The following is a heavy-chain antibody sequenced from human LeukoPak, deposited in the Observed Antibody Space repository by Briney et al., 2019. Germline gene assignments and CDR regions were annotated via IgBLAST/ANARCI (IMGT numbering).Heavy chain of an antibody. D-gene: IGHD1-26*01. J-gene: IGHJ4*02. V-gene: IGHV1-2*02. CDR3: SREWSGSYYFSDY. Sequence: ASVKVSCKASGYTFTGYYMHWVRHAPGQGLEWMGWINPNSGGTNYAQKFQGRVTMTRDTSISTAYMELSRLRSDDTAMYYCSREWSGSYYFSDYWGQGTLVTVSS. CDR2: INPNSGGT. CDR1: GYTFTGYY.